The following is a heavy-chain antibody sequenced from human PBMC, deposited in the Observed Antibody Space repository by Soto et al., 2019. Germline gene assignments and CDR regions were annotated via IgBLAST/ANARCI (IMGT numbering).Heavy chain of an antibody. CDR1: GYTFTRYG. Sequence: QVQLVQSGAEVKNPGASVKVSCKASGYTFTRYGIGWARQAPGQGLEWMGWINTYNGNTNYAQNVQGRVTLTTDTTTSTAYMEVRSLRSNDPAIYYCAMVDVYVTPSPQDVWGQGTTVIVSS. CDR3: AMVDVYVTPSPQDV. D-gene: IGHD3-16*01. CDR2: INTYNGNT. J-gene: IGHJ6*02. V-gene: IGHV1-18*01.